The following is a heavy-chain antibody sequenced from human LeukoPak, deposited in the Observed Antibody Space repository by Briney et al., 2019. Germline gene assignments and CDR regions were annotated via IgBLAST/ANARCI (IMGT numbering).Heavy chain of an antibody. CDR3: ARDEQWLVDY. CDR1: GYTFTSYG. CDR2: ISLYNGNT. V-gene: IGHV1-18*01. Sequence: GASVKVSCKASGYTFTSYGISWVRQAPAQGLEWMGWISLYNGNTKYAQKLQGRVTLTTDTSTSTAYMELRSLKSDDTAVYYCARDEQWLVDYWGQGTLVTVSS. D-gene: IGHD6-19*01. J-gene: IGHJ4*02.